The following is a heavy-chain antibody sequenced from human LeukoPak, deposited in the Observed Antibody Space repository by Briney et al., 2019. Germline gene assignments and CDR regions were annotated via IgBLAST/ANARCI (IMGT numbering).Heavy chain of an antibody. D-gene: IGHD2-15*01. CDR1: GGTFSSYA. CDR2: IIPILGIA. J-gene: IGHJ6*02. Sequence: SVKVSCKASGGTFSSYAISWVRQAPGQGLEWMGGIIPILGIANYAQKFQGRVTITADKSTSTAYMELSSLRSEDTAVYYCATLGYCSGGSCYSRYYYYGMDVWGQGTTVTVSS. CDR3: ATLGYCSGGSCYSRYYYYGMDV. V-gene: IGHV1-69*04.